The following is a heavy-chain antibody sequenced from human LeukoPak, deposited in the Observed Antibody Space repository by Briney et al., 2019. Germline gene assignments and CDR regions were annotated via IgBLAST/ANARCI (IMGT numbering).Heavy chain of an antibody. V-gene: IGHV1-8*01. D-gene: IGHD3-10*01. Sequence: ASVKVSCKASGFTFTSYDINWVRQATGQGLEWMGWMNPNSGNTGYAQKFQGRVTMTRNTSISTAYMELSSLRSEDTAVYYCARGLWGSGISYYMDVWGKGTTVTISS. J-gene: IGHJ6*03. CDR2: MNPNSGNT. CDR1: GFTFTSYD. CDR3: ARGLWGSGISYYMDV.